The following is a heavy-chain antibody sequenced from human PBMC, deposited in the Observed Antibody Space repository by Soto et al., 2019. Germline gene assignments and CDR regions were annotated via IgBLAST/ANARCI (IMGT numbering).Heavy chain of an antibody. CDR2: INPSGGST. D-gene: IGHD3-22*01. V-gene: IGHV1-46*01. CDR1: GYTFTSNY. CDR3: ARPTYYYDSSGLPPGY. J-gene: IGHJ4*02. Sequence: SVEVTCKASGYTFTSNYMHWVRQSTGQGLEWMGIINPSGGSTSYAQKFQGRVTMTRDTSTSTVYMELSSLRSEDTAVYYCARPTYYYDSSGLPPGYWGQGTLVTVSS.